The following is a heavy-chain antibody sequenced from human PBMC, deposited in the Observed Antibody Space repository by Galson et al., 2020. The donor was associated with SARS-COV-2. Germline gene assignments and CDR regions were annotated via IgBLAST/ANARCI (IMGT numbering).Heavy chain of an antibody. CDR3: LGYGGNSN. CDR2: IINVGST. D-gene: IGHD2-21*02. Sequence: TGGSLRLSCAASGFTVSNNHLSWVRQAPGKGLEWVSVIINVGSTSYADSVKGRFTISRDNSKNTLYLQMNSLRVEDTAVYYCLGYGGNSNWGQGTLVTVSP. V-gene: IGHV3-66*01. CDR1: GFTVSNNH. J-gene: IGHJ4*02.